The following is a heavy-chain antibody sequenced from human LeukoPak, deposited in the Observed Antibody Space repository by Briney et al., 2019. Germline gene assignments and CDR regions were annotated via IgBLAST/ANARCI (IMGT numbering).Heavy chain of an antibody. J-gene: IGHJ6*02. Sequence: PGRSLRLSCAASGFTFRNYAMHWVRQAPGKGLEWLAIISYDGTNKYYADSVRGRFTISRDNSKNTLHLQMNSLRPEDTAVYYCARGGSYYGTYYYGMDVWGQGTTVTVSS. CDR2: ISYDGTNK. V-gene: IGHV3-30-3*01. CDR1: GFTFRNYA. D-gene: IGHD1-26*01. CDR3: ARGGSYYGTYYYGMDV.